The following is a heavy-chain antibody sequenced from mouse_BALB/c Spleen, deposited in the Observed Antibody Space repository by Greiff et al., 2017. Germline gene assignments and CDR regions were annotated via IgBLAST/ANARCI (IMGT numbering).Heavy chain of an antibody. J-gene: IGHJ4*01. CDR2: IRNKANGYTT. CDR3: ARDRYEMDY. Sequence: EVMLVESGGGLVQPGGSLRLSCATSGFTFTDYYMSWVRQPPGKALEWLGFIRNKANGYTTEYSASVKGRFTISRDNSQSILYLQMNTLRAEDSATYYCARDRYEMDYWGQGTSVTVSS. V-gene: IGHV7-3*02. D-gene: IGHD2-14*01. CDR1: GFTFTDYY.